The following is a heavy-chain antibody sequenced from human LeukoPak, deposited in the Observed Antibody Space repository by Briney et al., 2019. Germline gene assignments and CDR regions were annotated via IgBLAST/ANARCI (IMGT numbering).Heavy chain of an antibody. CDR1: GGSISSSSYY. J-gene: IGHJ6*03. Sequence: SETLSLTCTVSGGSISSSSYYWGWIRQPPGKGLEWIGSIYYSGSTYYNPSLKSRVTISVDTSKNQFSLKLSSVTAADTAVYYCASVTRGVDSSGYYNYYYCYMDVWGKGTTVTISS. CDR2: IYYSGST. D-gene: IGHD3-22*01. V-gene: IGHV4-39*07. CDR3: ASVTRGVDSSGYYNYYYCYMDV.